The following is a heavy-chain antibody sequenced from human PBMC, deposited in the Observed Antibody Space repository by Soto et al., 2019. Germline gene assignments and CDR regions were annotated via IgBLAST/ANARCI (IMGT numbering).Heavy chain of an antibody. D-gene: IGHD6-13*01. Sequence: PGGSLRLSCAASGFAFSSYAMSWVRQAPGKGLEWVSAISGSGGSTYYADSVKGRFTISRDNSKNTLYLQMNSLRAEDTAVYYCAKAGSSSWSRLAFDYWGQGTLVTVSS. CDR2: ISGSGGST. CDR1: GFAFSSYA. CDR3: AKAGSSSWSRLAFDY. J-gene: IGHJ4*02. V-gene: IGHV3-23*01.